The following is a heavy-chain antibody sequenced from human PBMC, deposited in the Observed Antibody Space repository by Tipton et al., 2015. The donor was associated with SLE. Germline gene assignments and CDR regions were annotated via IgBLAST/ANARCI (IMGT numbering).Heavy chain of an antibody. CDR1: GGSISTYY. Sequence: TLSLTCTVSGGSISTYYWSWIRQSPGKGLEWIGYIYYSGSTNYNPSLKSRVTISVDTSKNQFFLKLNSVTAADTAVYFCARGGGFGTYVIWGQGAMLSV. J-gene: IGHJ3*02. D-gene: IGHD3-16*01. CDR2: IYYSGST. CDR3: ARGGGFGTYVI. V-gene: IGHV4-59*01.